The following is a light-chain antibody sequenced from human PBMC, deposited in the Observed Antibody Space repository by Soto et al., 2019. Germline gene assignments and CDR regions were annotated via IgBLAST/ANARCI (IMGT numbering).Light chain of an antibody. V-gene: IGLV1-44*01. CDR3: AAWDYSLNARGV. J-gene: IGLJ3*02. CDR1: RSNIGSNA. CDR2: NDN. Sequence: QSVLTQPPSASGTPGQRVTISCSGSRSNIGSNAVSWYQQLPGTAPKLLIYNDNQRPSGVPDRFSASKSGTSASLAISGLQSEDEADYYCAAWDYSLNARGVLGGRTKLTVL.